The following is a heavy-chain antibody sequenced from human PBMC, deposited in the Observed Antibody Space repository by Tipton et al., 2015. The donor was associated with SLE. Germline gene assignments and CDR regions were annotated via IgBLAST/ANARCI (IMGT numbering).Heavy chain of an antibody. J-gene: IGHJ6*02. CDR3: ASRHGIDV. Sequence: TLSLTCTVSGGSISTYYWSWIRQPPGKGLEWIGYSYYSGSTNYNPSLNSRVTISVDTSKNQFSLKLSSVTAADTAVYYCASRHGIDVWGQGTTVTVSS. CDR2: SYYSGST. V-gene: IGHV4-59*12. CDR1: GGSISTYY.